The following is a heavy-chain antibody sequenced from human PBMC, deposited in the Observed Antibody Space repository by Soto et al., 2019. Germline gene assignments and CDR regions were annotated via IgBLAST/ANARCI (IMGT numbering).Heavy chain of an antibody. CDR2: IDPTDSFT. CDR1: GYSLTSYW. Sequence: HGESLKISCKGSGYSLTSYWITWVRQMPGKGLEWMGRIDPTDSFTNYSPSLQGHVTISADKSINTAYLQWSSLKASDSAMYYCARLNVAAPDYGMDVWGQGTTVTVSS. D-gene: IGHD6-13*01. J-gene: IGHJ6*02. CDR3: ARLNVAAPDYGMDV. V-gene: IGHV5-10-1*01.